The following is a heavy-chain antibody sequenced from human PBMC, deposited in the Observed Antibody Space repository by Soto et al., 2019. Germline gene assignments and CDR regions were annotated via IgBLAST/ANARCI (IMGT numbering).Heavy chain of an antibody. Sequence: SETLSLTCTVSGGSIRNDHYSWSWVLHPQGKGLEWIGYIYHSVTTYYNPSLTSRVNISVDGSNNQFSLKLTSMTAADTAVYYCAAVITASRYLRYWGKGTLV. CDR2: IYHSVTT. CDR1: GGSIRNDHYS. V-gene: IGHV4-30-2*01. CDR3: AAVITASRYLRY. J-gene: IGHJ4*02. D-gene: IGHD1-20*01.